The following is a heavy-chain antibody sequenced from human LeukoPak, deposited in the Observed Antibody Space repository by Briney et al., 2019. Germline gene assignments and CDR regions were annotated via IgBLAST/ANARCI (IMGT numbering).Heavy chain of an antibody. CDR1: GYTFTSYG. Sequence: GASVKVSYKASGYTFTSYGISWVRQAPGQGLEWMGWISAYNGDTNYAQKLQGRVTMTTDTSTSTAYMELRSLRSDDTAVYYCAREKVVHSIPGSRPPPNYGMDVWGQGTTVTVSS. V-gene: IGHV1-18*01. CDR2: ISAYNGDT. J-gene: IGHJ6*02. D-gene: IGHD1-14*01. CDR3: AREKVVHSIPGSRPPPNYGMDV.